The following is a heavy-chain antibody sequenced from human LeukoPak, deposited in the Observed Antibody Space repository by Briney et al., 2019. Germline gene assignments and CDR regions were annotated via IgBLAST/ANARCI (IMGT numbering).Heavy chain of an antibody. CDR2: TYHNGNT. V-gene: IGHV4-4*02. CDR3: ASPSGRYHADALDI. J-gene: IGHJ3*02. CDR1: GASIRSTHW. D-gene: IGHD1-26*01. Sequence: PSETLSLTRAVSGASIRSTHWWTWLRLPPGKGPEWIGETYHNGNTKYNPSLSSRLIISVDYSKNQFSMKMTSVTAADTAVYYCASPSGRYHADALDIWGQGRLVIVSS.